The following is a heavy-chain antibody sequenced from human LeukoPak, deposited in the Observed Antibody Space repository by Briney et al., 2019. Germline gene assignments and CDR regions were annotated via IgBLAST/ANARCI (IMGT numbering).Heavy chain of an antibody. J-gene: IGHJ5*02. Sequence: GGSLRLSCAASGFTFSSYAMSWVRQAPGKGLEWVSAIGGRGGSTYYADSLGGRFTISRDNSKDMLYLQMNSLKVEDTATYYCGKEGGAWGQGTKVTVSS. CDR1: GFTFSSYA. CDR3: GKEGGA. V-gene: IGHV3-23*01. CDR2: IGGRGGST. D-gene: IGHD3-16*01.